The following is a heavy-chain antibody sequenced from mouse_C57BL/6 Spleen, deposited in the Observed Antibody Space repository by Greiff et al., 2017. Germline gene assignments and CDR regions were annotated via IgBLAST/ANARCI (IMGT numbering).Heavy chain of an antibody. Sequence: QVQLQQPGAELVKPGASVTLSCKASVYTFTSFWMPWVKQRPGQGLEWIGMIPPNSGSTNYNEKFKSKATLTVDKSSSTAYMQLSILTSEDSAVYSCANNSWDSFAYWGQGTLVTVSA. CDR2: IPPNSGST. J-gene: IGHJ3*01. CDR3: ANNSWDSFAY. D-gene: IGHD4-1*01. CDR1: VYTFTSFW. V-gene: IGHV1-64*01.